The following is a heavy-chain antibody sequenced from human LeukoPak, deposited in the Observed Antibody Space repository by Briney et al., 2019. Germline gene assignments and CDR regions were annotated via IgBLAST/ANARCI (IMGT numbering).Heavy chain of an antibody. CDR2: INHSGST. Sequence: SETLSLTCAVYGGSFSGYYWSWIRQPPGKGLEWIGEINHSGSTNYNPPLKSRVTISVDTSKNQFSLKLSSVTAADTAVYYCARVSRGGYYYGSGSYSPFDYWGQGTLVTVSS. D-gene: IGHD3-10*01. V-gene: IGHV4-34*01. J-gene: IGHJ4*02. CDR3: ARVSRGGYYYGSGSYSPFDY. CDR1: GGSFSGYY.